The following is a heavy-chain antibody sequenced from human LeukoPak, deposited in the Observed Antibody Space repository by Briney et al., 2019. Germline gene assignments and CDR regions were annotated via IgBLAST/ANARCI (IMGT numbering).Heavy chain of an antibody. CDR3: ARVVEARDGFDM. CDR2: IYNDGMIT. D-gene: IGHD6-6*01. Sequence: GGSLRLSCAASGFTFSSYWMQRVRQAPGKGLVWVARIYNDGMITSHADSVKGRFTISRDNAKNTLYLQMNSLRAEDTAVYYCARVVEARDGFDMWGEGTMVTVSS. CDR1: GFTFSSYW. V-gene: IGHV3-74*01. J-gene: IGHJ3*02.